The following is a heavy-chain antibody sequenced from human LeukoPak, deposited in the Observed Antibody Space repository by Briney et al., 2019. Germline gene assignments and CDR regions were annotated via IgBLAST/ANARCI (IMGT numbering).Heavy chain of an antibody. CDR2: INPSGGST. J-gene: IGHJ3*02. V-gene: IGHV1-46*01. CDR3: ARDFTNVGAGRRDAFDI. Sequence: ASVKVSCKASGYTFTSYYMHWVRQAPGQGLEWMGIINPSGGSTSYAQKFQGRVTMTRDTSTSTVYMELSSLRSEDTAVYYCARDFTNVGAGRRDAFDIWGQGTMVTVSS. CDR1: GYTFTSYY. D-gene: IGHD1-26*01.